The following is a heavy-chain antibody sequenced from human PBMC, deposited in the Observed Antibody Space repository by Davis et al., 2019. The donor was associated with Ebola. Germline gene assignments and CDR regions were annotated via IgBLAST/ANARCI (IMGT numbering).Heavy chain of an antibody. CDR2: IYSSGST. CDR3: ASPHQIRGRDYFDR. D-gene: IGHD2-2*01. V-gene: IGHV4-4*07. Sequence: PSETLSLTCTISGGSISSHYWTWIRQPAGKGLEWIGRIYSSGSTNYNPSLKSRATLSIDTSRKQISLRLTSLTAADAAVYYCASPHQIRGRDYFDRWGQGTLVTVSS. CDR1: GGSISSHY. J-gene: IGHJ4*02.